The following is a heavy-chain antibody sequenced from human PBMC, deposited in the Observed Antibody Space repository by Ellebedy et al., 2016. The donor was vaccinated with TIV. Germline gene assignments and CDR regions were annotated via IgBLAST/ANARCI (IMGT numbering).Heavy chain of an antibody. J-gene: IGHJ4*02. CDR1: GFPFSSYD. CDR2: ISYDANNK. V-gene: IGHV3-30*18. CDR3: AKVPVGFCNRPFCFYLDD. D-gene: IGHD2-2*03. Sequence: GESLKISCAASGFPFSSYDMHWVRPAPGKGLEWVALISYDANNKNYAASVKGRFPTSRDNSKNTLYLQMNTLRPEDTAVYYCAKVPVGFCNRPFCFYLDDWGQGTLVSVSS.